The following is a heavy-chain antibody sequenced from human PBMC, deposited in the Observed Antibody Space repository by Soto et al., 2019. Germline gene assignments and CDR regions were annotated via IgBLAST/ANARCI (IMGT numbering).Heavy chain of an antibody. Sequence: QVELVQSGAEVKKPGASVKVSCKASGYTFTSYDINWVRQATGQGLEYLGWMNPNSGNTGYVQKFQGRVTMTRDTSISTAYMELSSLRSEDTAVSFCARGVKYGAYSRWVDPWGQGTLVTVSS. J-gene: IGHJ5*02. CDR1: GYTFTSYD. D-gene: IGHD4-17*01. CDR2: MNPNSGNT. CDR3: ARGVKYGAYSRWVDP. V-gene: IGHV1-8*01.